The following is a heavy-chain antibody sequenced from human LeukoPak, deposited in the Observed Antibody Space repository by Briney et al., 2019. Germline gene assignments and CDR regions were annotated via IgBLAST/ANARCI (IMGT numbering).Heavy chain of an antibody. CDR2: IYYSGST. CDR1: GGSISSSSYY. Sequence: SETLSLTCTVSGGSISSSSYYWGWIRQPPGKGLEWIGSIYYSGSTYYNPSLKSRVTISVDTSKNQFSLKLSSVTAADTAVYYCASLNLLYSNYRPLDYWGQGTLVTVSS. V-gene: IGHV4-39*07. D-gene: IGHD4-11*01. CDR3: ASLNLLYSNYRPLDY. J-gene: IGHJ4*02.